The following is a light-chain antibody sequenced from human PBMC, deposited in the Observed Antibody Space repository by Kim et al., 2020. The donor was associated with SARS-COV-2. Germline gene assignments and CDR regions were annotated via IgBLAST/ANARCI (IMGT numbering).Light chain of an antibody. J-gene: IGLJ3*02. V-gene: IGLV3-1*01. CDR3: QAWDSSTSGV. Sequence: VSPGQTATNTCSGDKLGDKYACGYHQKPGQSPVLVIYQDDKRPSGVPERFSGSNSGNTAIMTISGTQTMDESDYYCQAWDSSTSGVFGGGTQLTVL. CDR1: KLGDKY. CDR2: QDD.